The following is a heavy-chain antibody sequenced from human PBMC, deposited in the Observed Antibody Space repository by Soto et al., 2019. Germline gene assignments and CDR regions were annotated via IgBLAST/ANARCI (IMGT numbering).Heavy chain of an antibody. D-gene: IGHD3-9*01. V-gene: IGHV4-34*01. CDR1: GGSFSGYY. CDR2: INDRGSI. CDR3: ARESHDILTGPPWVWYFDL. Sequence: QVQLQQWGAGPVRPLETLSLTCGVSGGSFSGYYWAWIRQSPGKGLEWIGEINDRGSINYNPSLKSRVRISVDTSKNHYSLNLRSVTAADTAVYYCARESHDILTGPPWVWYFDLWGRGTLVTVSS. J-gene: IGHJ2*01.